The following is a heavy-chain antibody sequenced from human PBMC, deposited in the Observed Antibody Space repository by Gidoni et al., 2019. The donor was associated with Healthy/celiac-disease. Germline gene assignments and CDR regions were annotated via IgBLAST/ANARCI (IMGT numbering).Heavy chain of an antibody. CDR3: AKTLVPAANWFDP. CDR1: GFTFNIFA. CDR2: ISGSGRST. D-gene: IGHD2-2*01. V-gene: IGHV3-23*01. J-gene: IGHJ5*02. Sequence: EVQLLESGGGFVQPGGSLRLTCAASGFTFNIFAMSWVRQAPGKGLGWVSAISGSGRSTYYADSVKGRFTLSRDNSKNTLYLQMNSLRAEDTAIYYCAKTLVPAANWFDPWGQGTLVTVSS.